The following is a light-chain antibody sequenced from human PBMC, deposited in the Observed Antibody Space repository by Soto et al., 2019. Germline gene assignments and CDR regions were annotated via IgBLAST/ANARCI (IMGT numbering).Light chain of an antibody. CDR2: G. Sequence: QSVLTQPPSVSGAPGQRVTISCTGSSSNIGAGYPVHWYQQLPGTAPKLLVAGNRPSGVPDRFSVSKSGASASLAITGLQAEDEADYYCQSYDIGLSARYVFGTGTKLTVL. CDR1: SSNIGAGYP. CDR3: QSYDIGLSARYV. V-gene: IGLV1-40*01. J-gene: IGLJ1*01.